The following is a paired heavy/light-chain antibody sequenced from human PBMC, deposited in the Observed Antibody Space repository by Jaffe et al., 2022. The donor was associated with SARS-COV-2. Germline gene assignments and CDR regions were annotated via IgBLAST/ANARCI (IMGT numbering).Light chain of an antibody. Sequence: QSALTQPASVSGSPGQSITISCTGTSSDVGSYNLVSWYQQHPGKAPKLMIYEGSKRPSGLSNRFSGSKSGNTASLTISGLQAEDEADYYCCSYAGTSTYVFGTGTKVTVL. V-gene: IGLV2-23*01. J-gene: IGLJ1*01. CDR2: EGS. CDR3: CSYAGTSTYV. CDR1: SSDVGSYNL.
Heavy chain of an antibody. CDR3: ARSFAAALTAFDI. Sequence: EVQLVESGGGLVQPGGSLRLSCEASGFTFSTYWMHWVRQAPGKGLVWVSRINNDGSSTTYADSVKGRFTISRDNAKNTLYLQMNSLSAEDTAVYYCARSFAAALTAFDIWGQGTMVTVSS. V-gene: IGHV3-74*01. J-gene: IGHJ3*02. D-gene: IGHD6-13*01. CDR1: GFTFSTYW. CDR2: INNDGSST.